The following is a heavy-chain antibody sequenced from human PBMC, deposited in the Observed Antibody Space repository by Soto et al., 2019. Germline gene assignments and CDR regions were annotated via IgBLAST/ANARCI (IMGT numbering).Heavy chain of an antibody. V-gene: IGHV4-39*01. Sequence: SETLSLTCAVSGGSINSNYFWGWIRQPPGRGLEWIGSIYYGGNTYYNPSLKSRVTISADSSKNQFSLKLNSVTAADTAVYYCARGLITGSHYSGGWYYFDSWGQGTQVTVSS. CDR3: ARGLITGSHYSGGWYYFDS. D-gene: IGHD6-19*01. J-gene: IGHJ4*02. CDR1: GGSINSNYF. CDR2: IYYGGNT.